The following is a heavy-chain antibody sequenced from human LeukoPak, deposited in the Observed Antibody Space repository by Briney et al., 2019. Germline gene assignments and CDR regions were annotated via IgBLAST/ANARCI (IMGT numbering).Heavy chain of an antibody. J-gene: IGHJ6*03. CDR3: AKFEGALLGNYYMDV. V-gene: IGHV3-23*01. CDR1: GSPFSDFA. CDR2: ISGGGDNT. Sequence: GGPLSLSCAVSGSPFSDFAMSWVRQAPGKGLEWVSTISGGGDNTYFADSVKGRFTISRDNSKNTLFLQMVSLRAEDTAVYYCAKFEGALLGNYYMDVWGKGTTVTVSS.